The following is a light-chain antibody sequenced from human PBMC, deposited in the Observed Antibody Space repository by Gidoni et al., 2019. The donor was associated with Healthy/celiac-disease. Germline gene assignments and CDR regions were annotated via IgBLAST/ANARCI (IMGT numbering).Light chain of an antibody. CDR3: CSYAGSYSVV. J-gene: IGLJ2*01. Sequence: QSALTQPRAVSESPGQSVTISCTGTSSDVGGYNYGSWYQQHPGKAPKLMIYDVSKRPSGVPDRFSGSKSGNTASLTISGLQAEDEADYYCCSYAGSYSVVFGGGTKLTVL. V-gene: IGLV2-11*01. CDR2: DVS. CDR1: SSDVGGYNY.